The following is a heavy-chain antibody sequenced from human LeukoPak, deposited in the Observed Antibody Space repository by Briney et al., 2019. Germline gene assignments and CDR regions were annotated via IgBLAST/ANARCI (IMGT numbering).Heavy chain of an antibody. V-gene: IGHV3-48*01. CDR3: ARDLSLGDYNGMDV. D-gene: IGHD3-16*01. J-gene: IGHJ6*02. CDR2: ISSSSTI. Sequence: PGGSLRLSCAASGFTFSSYSMSWVRQAPGKGLEWVSYISSSSTIYYADSVKGRFTISRDNAKNSLYLQMNSLRAEDTAVYYCARDLSLGDYNGMDVWGQGTTVTVSS. CDR1: GFTFSSYS.